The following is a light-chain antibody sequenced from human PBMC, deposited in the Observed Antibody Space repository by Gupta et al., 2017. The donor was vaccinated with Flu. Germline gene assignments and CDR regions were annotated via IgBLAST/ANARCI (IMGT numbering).Light chain of an antibody. V-gene: IGKV1-9*01. CDR2: AAP. J-gene: IGKJ4*01. Sequence: PAFLSASVGDRVTITCRASQGISSYLAWYQQRPGKAPKVLISAAPTLQSGVPSRFSGSGSGTEFTLTISSLQPEDSATYYCQQLDSFPLSFGGGTKVEIK. CDR1: QGISSY. CDR3: QQLDSFPLS.